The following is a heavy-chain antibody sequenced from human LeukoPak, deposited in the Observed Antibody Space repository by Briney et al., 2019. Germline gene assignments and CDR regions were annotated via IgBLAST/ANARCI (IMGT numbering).Heavy chain of an antibody. D-gene: IGHD3-3*01. CDR2: ISYDGSNK. Sequence: GRSLRLSCAASGFTFSSYGMHWVRQAPGKGLEWVAVISYDGSNKYYADSVKGRSTISRDNSKNTLYLQMNSLRAEDTAVYYCAKEFYDFWSGYYDYWGQGTLVTVSS. V-gene: IGHV3-30*18. CDR3: AKEFYDFWSGYYDY. CDR1: GFTFSSYG. J-gene: IGHJ4*02.